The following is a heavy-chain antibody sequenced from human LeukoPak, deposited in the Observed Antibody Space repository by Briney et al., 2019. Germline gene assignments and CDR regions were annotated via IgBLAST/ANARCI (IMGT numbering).Heavy chain of an antibody. Sequence: QAGGSLRLSCAASGFTFSSYAMSWVRQAPGKGLEWVSAISGSGGSTYYADSVKGRFTISRDNSKNTLYLQMNSLRAEDTAVYYCAKGSGSYYLNFDYWGRGTLVTVSS. CDR1: GFTFSSYA. J-gene: IGHJ4*02. CDR3: AKGSGSYYLNFDY. CDR2: ISGSGGST. V-gene: IGHV3-23*01. D-gene: IGHD1-26*01.